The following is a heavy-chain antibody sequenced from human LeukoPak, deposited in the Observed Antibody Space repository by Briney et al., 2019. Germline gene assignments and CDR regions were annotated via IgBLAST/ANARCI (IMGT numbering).Heavy chain of an antibody. V-gene: IGHV3-23*01. J-gene: IGHJ4*02. CDR2: LSDSGGNT. CDR1: GFIFSNYA. Sequence: PGGSLRLSCVASGFIFSNYAMSWVRQAPGKGLEWVSTLSDSGGNTYYADSVKARFTISRDNSKNTLYLQMSSLRAEDTALYYCAKYNSDWYDDYWGQGTLVTVSS. D-gene: IGHD6-19*01. CDR3: AKYNSDWYDDY.